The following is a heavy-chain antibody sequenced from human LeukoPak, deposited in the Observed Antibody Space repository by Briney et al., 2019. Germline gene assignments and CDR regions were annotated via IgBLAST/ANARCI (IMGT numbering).Heavy chain of an antibody. CDR1: GYTFTSYG. V-gene: IGHV1-18*01. D-gene: IGHD6-19*01. CDR3: ARDGNIAVAGTYYYYYSGMDV. J-gene: IGHJ6*02. CDR2: ISAYNGNT. Sequence: ASVKVSCKASGYTFTSYGISWVRQAPGQGLEWMGWISAYNGNTNYAQKLQGRVTMTTDTSTSTAYMELSSLRSEDTAVYYCARDGNIAVAGTYYYYYSGMDVWGQGTTVTVSS.